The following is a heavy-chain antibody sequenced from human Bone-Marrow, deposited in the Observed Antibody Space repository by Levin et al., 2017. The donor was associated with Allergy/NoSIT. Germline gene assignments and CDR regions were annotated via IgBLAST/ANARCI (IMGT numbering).Heavy chain of an antibody. D-gene: IGHD6-13*01. V-gene: IGHV3-33*01. Sequence: GESLKISCAASGFTFSSYGMHWVRQAPGKGLEWVAVIWYDGSNKYYADSVKGRFTISRDNSKNTLYLQMNSLRAEDTAVYYCAREAGYSSSWYVFYYYGMDVWGQGTTVTVSS. CDR2: IWYDGSNK. CDR3: AREAGYSSSWYVFYYYGMDV. CDR1: GFTFSSYG. J-gene: IGHJ6*02.